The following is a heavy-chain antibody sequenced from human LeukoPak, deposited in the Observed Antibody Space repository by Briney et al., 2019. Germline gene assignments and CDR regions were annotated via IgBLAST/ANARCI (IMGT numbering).Heavy chain of an antibody. D-gene: IGHD6-13*01. J-gene: IGHJ6*02. V-gene: IGHV3-15*07. Sequence: GGSLRLPCAASGFTFSSYSMNWVRQAPGKGLEWVGRIKSKTDGGTTDYAAPVKGRFTISRDDSKNTLYLQMNSLKTEDTAVYYCTTDRTSDSSSWYEFGVYYYYGMDVWGQGTTVTVSS. CDR1: GFTFSSYS. CDR2: IKSKTDGGTT. CDR3: TTDRTSDSSSWYEFGVYYYYGMDV.